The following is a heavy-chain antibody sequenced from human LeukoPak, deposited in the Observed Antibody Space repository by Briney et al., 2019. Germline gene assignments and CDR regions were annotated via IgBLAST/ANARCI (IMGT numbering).Heavy chain of an antibody. D-gene: IGHD3-9*01. CDR3: ARDPHYDILTDPGDI. CDR1: GYTFTSYG. CDR2: INCYNGNT. J-gene: IGHJ3*02. V-gene: IGHV1-18*01. Sequence: ASVKVSCKASGYTFTSYGINWVRQAPGQGLEWMGWINCYNGNTKYVQKFQGRVTMTTDTSTSTAYMELRSLRSDDTAVYYCARDPHYDILTDPGDIWGQGTMVTVSS.